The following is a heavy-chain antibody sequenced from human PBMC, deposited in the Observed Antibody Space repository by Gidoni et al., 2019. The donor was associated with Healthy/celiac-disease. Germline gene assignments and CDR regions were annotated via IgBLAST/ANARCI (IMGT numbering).Heavy chain of an antibody. J-gene: IGHJ5*02. V-gene: IGHV4-34*01. CDR3: AREGYTNWFDP. Sequence: QVQLQQWGAGLLKPSETLSLTCAVYGGSFSGYYWSWIRQPPGKGLEWIGEINHSGSTNYNPSLKSRVTISVDTSKNQFSLKLSSVTAADTAVYYCAREGYTNWFDPWGQGTLVTVSS. D-gene: IGHD1-1*01. CDR1: GGSFSGYY. CDR2: INHSGST.